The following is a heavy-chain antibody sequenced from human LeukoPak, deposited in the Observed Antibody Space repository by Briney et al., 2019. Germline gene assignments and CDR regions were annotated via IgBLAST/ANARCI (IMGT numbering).Heavy chain of an antibody. V-gene: IGHV3-9*01. Sequence: GGSLRLSCAVSGFTLEDYAMHWVRRAPGKGLEWVSGISWNSGSIGYADSVNGRFTISRDNAKDSLYLQRNSLRAEDTGLYYCARDYFSSGGSDYWGQGTLVPVSS. CDR3: ARDYFSSGGSDY. D-gene: IGHD4-23*01. CDR2: ISWNSGSI. J-gene: IGHJ4*02. CDR1: GFTLEDYA.